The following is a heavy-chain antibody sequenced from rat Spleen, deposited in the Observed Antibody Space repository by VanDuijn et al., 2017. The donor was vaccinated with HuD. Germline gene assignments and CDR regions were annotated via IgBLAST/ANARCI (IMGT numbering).Heavy chain of an antibody. CDR1: GFTFSSYW. V-gene: IGHV5-58*01. CDR3: AAAGYGY. D-gene: IGHD1-7*01. Sequence: EVQLVETGGGLVQPGESLKLSCVASGFTFSSYWMYWIRQAPGEGLEWLSSISPDGGSTYYPDSVKGRFTISRDNAENTVYLQMNSLRSEDTATYYCAAAGYGYWGQGVMVTVSS. J-gene: IGHJ2*01. CDR2: ISPDGGST.